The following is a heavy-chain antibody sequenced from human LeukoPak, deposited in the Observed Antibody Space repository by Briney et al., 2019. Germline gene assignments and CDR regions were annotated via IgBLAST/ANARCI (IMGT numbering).Heavy chain of an antibody. CDR3: ARPSGSYYHDAFDI. D-gene: IGHD1-26*01. V-gene: IGHV3-74*01. J-gene: IGHJ3*02. CDR2: INSDGSST. CDR1: GFTFSSYW. Sequence: GGSLRLSCAASGFTFSSYWMHWVRQAPGKGLVWVSRINSDGSSTSYADSVKGRFTISRDNAKNTLYLQMNSLRAEDTAVYYCARPSGSYYHDAFDIWGQGTMVTVSS.